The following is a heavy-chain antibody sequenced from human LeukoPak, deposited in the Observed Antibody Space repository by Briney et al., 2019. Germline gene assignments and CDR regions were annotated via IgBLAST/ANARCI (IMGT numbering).Heavy chain of an antibody. V-gene: IGHV1-46*01. Sequence: GASVKVSCKASGYTFTGYYMHWVRQAPGQGLEWMGIIDPSGGGTSYAQKFQGRVTLTRDTSTSIVYMDLSSLTSEDTAVYFCASLGSGSSPIIDFDYWGQGTLVTVCS. D-gene: IGHD3-10*01. J-gene: IGHJ4*02. CDR1: GYTFTGYY. CDR3: ASLGSGSSPIIDFDY. CDR2: IDPSGGGT.